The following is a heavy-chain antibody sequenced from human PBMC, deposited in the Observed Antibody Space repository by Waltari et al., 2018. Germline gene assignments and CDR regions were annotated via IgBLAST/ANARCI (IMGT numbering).Heavy chain of an antibody. J-gene: IGHJ2*01. CDR2: IYTRGGT. V-gene: IGHV4-61*09. CDR3: ARARDCSGSACFLAYWYLDI. D-gene: IGHD2-15*01. CDR1: GVSVGSRNVY. Sequence: QVQLQESGPGLVKPSQTLSVTCSVSGVSVGSRNVYWNWIRQSAGKGLEWIGYIYTRGGTTYNPSLKSGVTISMDTSKNQFSLKMNSVTASDTAMYYCARARDCSGSACFLAYWYLDIWGRGTLVTVSS.